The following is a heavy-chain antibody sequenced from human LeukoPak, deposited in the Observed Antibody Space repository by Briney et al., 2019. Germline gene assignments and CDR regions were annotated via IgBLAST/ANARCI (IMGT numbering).Heavy chain of an antibody. J-gene: IGHJ3*02. V-gene: IGHV4-30-2*01. CDR2: IYHSGST. CDR3: ARAPSHGGAAAVPDAFDI. CDR1: GGSISSGGYS. Sequence: TLSLTCAVSGGSISSGGYSWSWIRQPPGKGLEWIGYIYHSGSTYYNPSLKSRVTISVDRSKNQFSLKLSSVTAADTAVYYCARAPSHGGAAAVPDAFDIWGQGSMVTVSS. D-gene: IGHD6-13*01.